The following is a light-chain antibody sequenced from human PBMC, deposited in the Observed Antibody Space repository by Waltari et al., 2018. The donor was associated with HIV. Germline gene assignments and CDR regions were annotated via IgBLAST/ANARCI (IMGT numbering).Light chain of an antibody. V-gene: IGLV3-1*01. Sequence: ITCSGDKLGDKYACWYQQKPGQSPVLVIDQDSKRPSGIPERFSGSNSGSTATLTISGTQAMDEADYYCQAWDSGTAVFGGGTKLTVL. CDR2: QDS. CDR1: KLGDKY. J-gene: IGLJ2*01. CDR3: QAWDSGTAV.